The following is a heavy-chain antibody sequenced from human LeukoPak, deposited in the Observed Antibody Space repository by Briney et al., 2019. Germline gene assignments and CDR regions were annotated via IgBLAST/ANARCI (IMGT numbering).Heavy chain of an antibody. Sequence: PSETLSLTCAVSGGSISSSSYYWGWIRQPPGKGLEWIGSTYYSGSTYYNPSLKSRVTISVDTSKNQFSLKLSSVTAADTAVYYCARDSYYDSSGGLWGQGTLVTVSS. CDR3: ARDSYYDSSGGL. J-gene: IGHJ4*02. D-gene: IGHD3-22*01. CDR1: GGSISSSSYY. CDR2: TYYSGST. V-gene: IGHV4-39*07.